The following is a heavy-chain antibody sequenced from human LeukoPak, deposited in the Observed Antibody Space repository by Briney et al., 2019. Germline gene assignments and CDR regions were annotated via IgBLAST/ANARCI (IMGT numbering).Heavy chain of an antibody. Sequence: SETLSLTCTVSGGSISSYYGSWIRQPPGKGLEWIGYIYYSGSTNYNPSLKSRVTISVDTSKNQFSLKLSSVTAADTAVYYCAREKDRPAGGWFDPWGQGTLVTVSS. J-gene: IGHJ5*02. CDR1: GGSISSYY. CDR2: IYYSGST. CDR3: AREKDRPAGGWFDP. D-gene: IGHD3-10*01. V-gene: IGHV4-59*01.